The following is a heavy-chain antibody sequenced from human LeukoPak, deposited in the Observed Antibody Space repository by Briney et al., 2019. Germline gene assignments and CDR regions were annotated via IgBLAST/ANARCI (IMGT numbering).Heavy chain of an antibody. CDR2: IGSTGYTK. CDR3: ARARNDYDSNGFSFLDY. CDR1: GFLLSSYE. D-gene: IGHD3-22*01. Sequence: GGSLRLSCAASGFLLSSYEMNWVRQAPGKRLEWVSHIGSTGYTKYCADSVRGRFTISRDNSKNTLYLQMNSLRAEDTALYYCARARNDYDSNGFSFLDYWGQGTLVTVSS. V-gene: IGHV3-48*03. J-gene: IGHJ4*02.